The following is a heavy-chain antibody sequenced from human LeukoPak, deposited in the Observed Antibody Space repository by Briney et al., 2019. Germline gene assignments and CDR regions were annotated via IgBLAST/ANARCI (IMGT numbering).Heavy chain of an antibody. D-gene: IGHD2-15*01. V-gene: IGHV1-69*05. Sequence: PVKVSCKASGGTFSSYAISWVRQAPGQGLEWMGRIIPIFGTANYAQKFQGRVTITTDESTSTAYMELSSLRSEDTAVYYCAITRDIVVVVAAPNFQHWGQGTLVTVSS. CDR3: AITRDIVVVVAAPNFQH. CDR1: GGTFSSYA. J-gene: IGHJ1*01. CDR2: IIPIFGTA.